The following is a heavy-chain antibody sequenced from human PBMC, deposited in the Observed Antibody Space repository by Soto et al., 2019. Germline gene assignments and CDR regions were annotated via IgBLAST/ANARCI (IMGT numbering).Heavy chain of an antibody. J-gene: IGHJ6*02. CDR1: GFTFSSFG. D-gene: IGHD1-1*01. CDR3: AKDRKNWNWNYYYGMDV. CDR2: ISRDGDNK. Sequence: QAQLVESGGGVVPPGRSLRLSCAASGFTFSSFGMHWVRQAPGQGLEWVTIISRDGDNKYYADSVKGRFTISRDNSKNTLYLQMNSLRAEDTAVYYGAKDRKNWNWNYYYGMDVWGQGPTVTVSS. V-gene: IGHV3-30*18.